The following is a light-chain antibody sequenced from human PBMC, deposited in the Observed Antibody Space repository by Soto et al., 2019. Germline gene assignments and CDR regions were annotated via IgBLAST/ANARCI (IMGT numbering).Light chain of an antibody. J-gene: IGKJ1*01. CDR1: QSVSNTY. Sequence: EIVLTQSPGTLSLSPGERATLSCRASQSVSNTYLAWYQQTPGQAPRLLIYGASSRATGIPDRFSGSGSGTDFTLTISRLEPEDFAVYYCQQYCSSPWTFGQGTKVDIK. CDR3: QQYCSSPWT. CDR2: GAS. V-gene: IGKV3-20*01.